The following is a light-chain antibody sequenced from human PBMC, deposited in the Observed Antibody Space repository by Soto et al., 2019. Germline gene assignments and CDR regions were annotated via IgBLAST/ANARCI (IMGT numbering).Light chain of an antibody. J-gene: IGKJ1*01. CDR2: GAS. V-gene: IGKV3D-15*01. CDR3: QQYNNWPPGT. Sequence: EIVMTQSPATLSVSPGERATLSCRDSQSVSRNLAWYQQKPGQAPRLLIYGASIRATGIPARFSGSGSGTEFTLTISSLQSEDFAVYYCQQYNNWPPGTFGQGTKVEIK. CDR1: QSVSRN.